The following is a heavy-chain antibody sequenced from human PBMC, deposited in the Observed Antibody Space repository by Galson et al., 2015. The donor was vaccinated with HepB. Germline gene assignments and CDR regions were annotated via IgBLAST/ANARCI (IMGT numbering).Heavy chain of an antibody. CDR1: GFTFSSYS. J-gene: IGHJ4*02. CDR2: ISSSSGYI. CDR3: ARGDVWGSYRYRPPLDY. Sequence: SLRLCCAASGFTFSSYSMNWVRQAPGKGLEWVSSISSSSGYIYYADSVKGRFTISRDNSKNTLYLQMNSLRAEDTAVYYCARGDVWGSYRYRPPLDYWGQGTLVTVSS. D-gene: IGHD3-16*02. V-gene: IGHV3-21*04.